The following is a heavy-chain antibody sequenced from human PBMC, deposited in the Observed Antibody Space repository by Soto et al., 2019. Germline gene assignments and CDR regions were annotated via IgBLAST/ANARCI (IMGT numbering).Heavy chain of an antibody. CDR1: GGSFSAYY. D-gene: IGHD1-1*01. J-gene: IGHJ6*02. CDR2: IIHSEST. V-gene: IGHV4-34*12. Sequence: TCAVYGGSFSAYYWSWVRQPPGKGLEWIGEIIHSESTKYNPSLKSRVTISADTSKNQFSLKLSSVTAADTAVYYCAKALDGIDDYFYAMGVWGQGTTVTVSS. CDR3: AKALDGIDDYFYAMGV.